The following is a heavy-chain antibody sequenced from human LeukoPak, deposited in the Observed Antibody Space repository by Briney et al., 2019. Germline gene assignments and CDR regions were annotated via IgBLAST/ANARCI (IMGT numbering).Heavy chain of an antibody. D-gene: IGHD3-10*01. CDR1: GFTFDDYA. V-gene: IGHV3-9*01. J-gene: IGHJ4*02. CDR3: AEAGSMVQGRFDY. CDR2: ISWNSGSI. Sequence: GGSLRLSCAASGFTFDDYAMHWVRQAPGKGLEWVSGISWNSGSIGYADSVKGRFTISRDNAKNSLYLQMNSLRAEDTALYYCAEAGSMVQGRFDYWGQGTLVTVSS.